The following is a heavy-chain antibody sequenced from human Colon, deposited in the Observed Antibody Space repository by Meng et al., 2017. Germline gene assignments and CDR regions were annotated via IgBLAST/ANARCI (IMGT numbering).Heavy chain of an antibody. CDR1: GFTSSSYW. V-gene: IGHV3-74*01. Sequence: GGSLRLSCAAPGFTSSSYWRHWVRQAPGKGLGWVPRINSDWSSTGYADSVKGRFTISRDNAKNTLYLQMYSVRAEETAVYYCAVISVTANSFSPTRAPRDYWGQGTLVTVSS. J-gene: IGHJ4*02. CDR2: INSDWSST. CDR3: AVISVTANSFSPTRAPRDY. D-gene: IGHD2-21*02.